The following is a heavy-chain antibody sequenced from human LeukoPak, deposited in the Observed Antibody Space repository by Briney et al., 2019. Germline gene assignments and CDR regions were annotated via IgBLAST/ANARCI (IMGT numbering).Heavy chain of an antibody. J-gene: IGHJ6*04. CDR3: ARVGVSVDV. D-gene: IGHD2-8*01. V-gene: IGHV1-46*01. Sequence: ASVKVSCKASGYTFTSYYMHWVRQAPGQGLEWMGIINPSGGSTNYAQKFQGRVTITADESTSTAYMELSSLRSEDTAVYYCARVGVSVDVWGKGTTVTVSS. CDR2: INPSGGST. CDR1: GYTFTSYY.